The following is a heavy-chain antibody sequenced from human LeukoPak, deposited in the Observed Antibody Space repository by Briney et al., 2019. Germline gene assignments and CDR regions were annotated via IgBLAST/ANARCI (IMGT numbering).Heavy chain of an antibody. V-gene: IGHV3-30*18. CDR1: EFSFSSHG. CDR2: ISLDGNNK. CDR3: AKDSSSSWFGGDSK. Sequence: QSGGSLRLSCATSEFSFSSHGMHWARQAPGKGLEWVALISLDGNNKNYADSVKGRFTISRDNSKNTLYLQMNSLRAEDTAMYFCAKDSSSSWFGGDSKWGQGTLVTVSS. J-gene: IGHJ4*02. D-gene: IGHD6-13*01.